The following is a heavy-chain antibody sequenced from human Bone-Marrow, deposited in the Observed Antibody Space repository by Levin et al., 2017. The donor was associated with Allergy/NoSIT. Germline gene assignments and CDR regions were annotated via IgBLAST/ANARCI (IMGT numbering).Heavy chain of an antibody. CDR3: ARHSPCGGGGTCRPPDY. Sequence: AGGSLRLSCAASGFSFGSYSMNWVRQAPGKGLEWVSSISETSFYKYYADSVKGRFTVSRDNARKSLYLQMNSLRVDDTAVYYCARHSPCGGGGTCRPPDYWGQGTLVTVSS. D-gene: IGHD2-21*01. CDR1: GFSFGSYS. J-gene: IGHJ4*02. CDR2: ISETSFYK. V-gene: IGHV3-21*01.